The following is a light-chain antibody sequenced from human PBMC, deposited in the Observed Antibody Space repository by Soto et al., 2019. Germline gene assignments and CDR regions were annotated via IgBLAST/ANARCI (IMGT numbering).Light chain of an antibody. CDR1: QSIGNW. CDR3: QQFNTSSPAYT. Sequence: DTQLTQSPSSLPASIGDRVTITCRASQSIGNWLAWYQHKPGKAPKLLIYKASTLESGVPSRFSGSGSGTEFTLTIRSLQPEDFATYYCQQFNTSSPAYTFGQGTQLENK. V-gene: IGKV1-5*03. CDR2: KAS. J-gene: IGKJ2*01.